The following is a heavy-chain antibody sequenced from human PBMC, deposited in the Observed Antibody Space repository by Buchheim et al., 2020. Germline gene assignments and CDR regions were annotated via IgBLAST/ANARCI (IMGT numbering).Heavy chain of an antibody. CDR3: ARDRFCSGGTCYFYNFYYGMDV. J-gene: IGHJ6*02. CDR2: MDYGGST. Sequence: QLQLQESGPGLVKPSETLSLTCTVSGGSISSSSYYWGWIRQPPGKGLEWIGSMDYGGSTFYNPSLKSRVPISIYTFKKQVPLRLSSVTAADTAVYYCARDRFCSGGTCYFYNFYYGMDVWGQGTT. CDR1: GGSISSSSYY. V-gene: IGHV4-39*07. D-gene: IGHD2-15*01.